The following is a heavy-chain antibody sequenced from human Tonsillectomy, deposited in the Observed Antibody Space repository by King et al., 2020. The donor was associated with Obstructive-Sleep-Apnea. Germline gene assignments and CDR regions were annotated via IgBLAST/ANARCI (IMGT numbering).Heavy chain of an antibody. CDR2: VSYDGSNK. CDR3: AKDPRLYFDVLTGRNGPYFYYGVDV. D-gene: IGHD3-9*01. V-gene: IGHV3-30*18. Sequence: QLVQSGGGVVQPGRSLRLSCAASGFTFSSYGMHWVRQAPGKGLEWVAVVSYDGSNKYYADSVTGRFTISRDNSENTVYLQMNSLRPEDTAMYYCAKDPRLYFDVLTGRNGPYFYYGVDVWGQGTTVTVSS. J-gene: IGHJ6*02. CDR1: GFTFSSYG.